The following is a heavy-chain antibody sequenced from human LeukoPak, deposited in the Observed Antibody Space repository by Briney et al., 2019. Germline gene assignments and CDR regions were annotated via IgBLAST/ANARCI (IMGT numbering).Heavy chain of an antibody. CDR3: ARGPHWATFDY. CDR2: ISYDGSNK. CDR1: GFTFSSYA. D-gene: IGHD3-16*01. J-gene: IGHJ4*02. Sequence: PGRSLRLSCAASGFTFSSYAMHWVRQAPGKGLEWVAVISYDGSNKYYADSVKGRFTISRDNSKNTLYLQMNSLRAEDTAVYYCARGPHWATFDYWGQGTLVTVSS. V-gene: IGHV3-30-3*01.